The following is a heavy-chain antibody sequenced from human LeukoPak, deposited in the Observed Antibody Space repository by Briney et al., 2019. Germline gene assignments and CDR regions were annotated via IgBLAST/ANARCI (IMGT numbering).Heavy chain of an antibody. J-gene: IGHJ4*02. CDR1: GGSISSYY. CDR2: IYYSGST. Sequence: PSETLSLTCTVSGGSISSYYWSWIRQPPGKGLEWIGYIYYSGSTNYNPSLESRVTISVDTSKNQFSLKLSSVTAADTAVYYCARDRSEFGYWGQGTLVTVSS. D-gene: IGHD3-3*01. CDR3: ARDRSEFGY. V-gene: IGHV4-59*01.